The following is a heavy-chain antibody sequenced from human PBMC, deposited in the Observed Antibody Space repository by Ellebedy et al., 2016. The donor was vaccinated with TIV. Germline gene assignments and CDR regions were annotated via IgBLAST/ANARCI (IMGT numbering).Heavy chain of an antibody. CDR3: AAASGLVPAATYYYYYMDV. D-gene: IGHD2-2*01. CDR1: GFTFTSSA. V-gene: IGHV1-58*01. J-gene: IGHJ6*03. CDR2: IVVGSGNT. Sequence: SVKVSXXASGFTFTSSAVQWVRQARGQRLEWIGWIVVGSGNTNYAQKFQERVTITRDMSTSTAYMELSSLRSEDTAVYYCAAASGLVPAATYYYYYMDVWGKGTTVTVSS.